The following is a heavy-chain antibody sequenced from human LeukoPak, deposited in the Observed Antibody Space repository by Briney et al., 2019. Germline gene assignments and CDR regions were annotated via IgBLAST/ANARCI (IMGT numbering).Heavy chain of an antibody. J-gene: IGHJ4*02. CDR1: GYTFTNYG. CDR3: ARAPKDYGGISGAQTFDY. V-gene: IGHV1-18*01. CDR2: ISAYNGNT. D-gene: IGHD4-23*01. Sequence: ASVKVSCKASGYTFTNYGVSWVRQAPGQGLERMGWISAYNGNTNYAQKLQGRVTMTTDTSTSIAYMELRSLRSDDTALYYCARAPKDYGGISGAQTFDYWGQGTLVTVSS.